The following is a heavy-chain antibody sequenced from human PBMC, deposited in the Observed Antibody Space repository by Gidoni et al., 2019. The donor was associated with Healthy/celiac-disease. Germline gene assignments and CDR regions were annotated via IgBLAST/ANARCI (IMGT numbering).Heavy chain of an antibody. CDR3: AGATYDFGSGSHYYYYYMDV. CDR1: GGSISSGSYY. D-gene: IGHD3-3*01. J-gene: IGHJ6*03. V-gene: IGHV4-61*02. Sequence: QVQLQESGPGLVKPSQTLSLTCTVSGGSISSGSYYWSWIRQPAGKGLEWIGRIYTNGSTSYNPSLKSRVTISVDTSKNQFSLKLSSVTAADTAVYYCAGATYDFGSGSHYYYYYMDVWGKGTTVTVSS. CDR2: IYTNGST.